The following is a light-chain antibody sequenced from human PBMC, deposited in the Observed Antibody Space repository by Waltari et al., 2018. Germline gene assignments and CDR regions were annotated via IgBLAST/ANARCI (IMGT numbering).Light chain of an antibody. J-gene: IGLJ2*01. CDR1: SSNIGGYY. V-gene: IGLV1-40*01. CDR2: ENN. Sequence: QSVLTQPPSVSGAPGQRVTISCTGSSSNIGGYYVHWYQQLPGTAPKLLIYENNKRPSGVSDGFSGSQSGSSASLTITGLQSEDEADYYCQSYDSSLSAWVFGGGTRLTVL. CDR3: QSYDSSLSAWV.